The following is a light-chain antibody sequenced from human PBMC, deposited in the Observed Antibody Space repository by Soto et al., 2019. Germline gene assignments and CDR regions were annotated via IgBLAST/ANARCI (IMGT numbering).Light chain of an antibody. CDR3: QQYNNWPPGT. CDR2: GAS. CDR1: QSVSSN. V-gene: IGKV3-15*01. Sequence: EVVMTQSPATLSVSPGERATLSCRASQSVSSNLAWYQQKPGQAPRLLIYGASTRATGIPAKFSGSGSGTEFTLTISSLQSEAFAVYYCQQYNNWPPGTFGQGTKVEI. J-gene: IGKJ1*01.